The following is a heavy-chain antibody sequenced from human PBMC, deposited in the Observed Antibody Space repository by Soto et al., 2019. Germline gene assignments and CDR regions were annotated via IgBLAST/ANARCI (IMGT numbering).Heavy chain of an antibody. CDR2: IVVGSGNT. Sequence: AASVKVSCKASGFTFTSSAVQWVRQARGQRLEWIGWIVVGSGNTNHAQKFQERVTITRDMSTSTAYMELSSLRSEDTAVYYCAADPRYTVPAPPWGQGTLVTVSS. CDR1: GFTFTSSA. CDR3: AADPRYTVPAPP. V-gene: IGHV1-58*01. J-gene: IGHJ5*02. D-gene: IGHD2-2*02.